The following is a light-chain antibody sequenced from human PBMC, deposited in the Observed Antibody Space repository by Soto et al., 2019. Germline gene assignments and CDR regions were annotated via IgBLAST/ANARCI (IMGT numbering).Light chain of an antibody. CDR1: QTVSSD. Sequence: EIVLTQSPVTLSLSPGERATLSCRASQTVSSDLAWYQQKPGQPPRLLIYNASKRATGIPARFSGSGSGTDFTLTFRSLEPEVFSIFFFQQLKKWPPPFGQGKRVEIK. V-gene: IGKV3-11*01. J-gene: IGKJ5*01. CDR2: NAS. CDR3: QQLKKWPPP.